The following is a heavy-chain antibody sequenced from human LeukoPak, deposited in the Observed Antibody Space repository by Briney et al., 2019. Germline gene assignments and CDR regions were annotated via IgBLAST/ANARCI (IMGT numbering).Heavy chain of an antibody. D-gene: IGHD3-10*01. CDR1: GYTFTGYY. V-gene: IGHV1-2*02. CDR2: INPNSGGT. Sequence: GASVTVSCTASGYTFTGYYMHWVRQAPGQGLEWMGWINPNSGGTNYAQKFQGRVTMTRDTSISTAYMELSRLRSDDTAVYYCARDRYYGSGRGAFDIWGQGTMVTVSS. CDR3: ARDRYYGSGRGAFDI. J-gene: IGHJ3*02.